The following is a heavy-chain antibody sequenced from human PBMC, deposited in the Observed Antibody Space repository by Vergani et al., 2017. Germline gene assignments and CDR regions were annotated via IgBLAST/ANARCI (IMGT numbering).Heavy chain of an antibody. CDR1: GFTFSSYG. D-gene: IGHD3-9*01. J-gene: IGHJ3*02. CDR2: IWYDGSNK. V-gene: IGHV3-33*01. CDR3: ARDMSRYFDWLFSSDAFDI. Sequence: VQLLESGGGLVQPGGSLRLSCAASGFTFSSYGMHWVRQAPGKGLEWVAVIWYDGSNKYYADSVKGRFTISRDSSKNTLYLQMNSLRAEDTAVYYCARDMSRYFDWLFSSDAFDIWGQGTMVTVSS.